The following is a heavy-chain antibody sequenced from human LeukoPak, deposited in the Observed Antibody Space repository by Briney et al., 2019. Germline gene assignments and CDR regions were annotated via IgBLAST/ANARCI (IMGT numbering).Heavy chain of an antibody. CDR2: ISWDGGST. J-gene: IGHJ6*03. CDR1: GFTFDDYT. D-gene: IGHD1-14*01. Sequence: GGSLRLSCAASGFTFDDYTMHWVRQAPGKGLEWVSLISWDGGSTYYADSVKGRFTISRDNSKNSLHLQMNSLRTEDTALYYCAKDRGRAEDYYYMDVWGKGTTVTVSS. CDR3: AKDRGRAEDYYYMDV. V-gene: IGHV3-43*01.